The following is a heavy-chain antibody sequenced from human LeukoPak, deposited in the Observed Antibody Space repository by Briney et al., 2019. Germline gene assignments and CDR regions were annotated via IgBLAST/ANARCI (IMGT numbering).Heavy chain of an antibody. CDR2: IEQDGSEE. V-gene: IGHV3-7*01. D-gene: IGHD2-2*01. Sequence: GGSLRLSCAASGFTFSSYYMSWVRQAPGKGPEWVANIEQDGSEEYYVDFVKGRFTISRDNAKNSLYLQMNSLRAEDTAVYYCGRDGVSAAMDYWGQGTLVTVSS. J-gene: IGHJ4*02. CDR1: GFTFSSYY. CDR3: GRDGVSAAMDY.